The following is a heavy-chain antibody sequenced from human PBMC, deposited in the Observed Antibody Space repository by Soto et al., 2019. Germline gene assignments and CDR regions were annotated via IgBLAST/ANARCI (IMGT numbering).Heavy chain of an antibody. Sequence: QVQLQQWGAGLLKPSETLSLTCGVYGGSFSGYYWSWIRQPPGKGLEWIGEISHNGSTNYNPSLKGRVTIAEATSRSQFSLMLTAVTAADTAVYFCARSRGRTTGWYPMYRGQGTQVALSS. V-gene: IGHV4-34*01. J-gene: IGHJ4*02. CDR3: ARSRGRTTGWYPMY. CDR1: GGSFSGYY. CDR2: ISHNGST. D-gene: IGHD6-19*01.